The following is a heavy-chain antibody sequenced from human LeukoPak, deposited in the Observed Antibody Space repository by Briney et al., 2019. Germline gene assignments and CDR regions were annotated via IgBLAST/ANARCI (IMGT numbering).Heavy chain of an antibody. V-gene: IGHV3-49*03. CDR1: GFTFGDYA. Sequence: GGSLRLSCTASGFTFGDYAMSWFRQAPGKGLEWVGFIRSKAYGGTTEYAASXKGRFTISRDDSKSIAYLQMNSLKTEDTAVYXXTREANDYGDYHTPGYWGQGTLVTVSS. D-gene: IGHD4-17*01. CDR2: IRSKAYGGTT. CDR3: TREANDYGDYHTPGY. J-gene: IGHJ4*02.